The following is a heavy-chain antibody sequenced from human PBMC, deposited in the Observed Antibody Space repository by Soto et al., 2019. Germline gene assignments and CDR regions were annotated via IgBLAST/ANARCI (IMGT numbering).Heavy chain of an antibody. D-gene: IGHD6-19*01. J-gene: IGHJ4*01. CDR2: IKQDGSEK. CDR1: GFSFSSYW. CDR3: ARVAYGNGWIFDY. V-gene: IGHV3-7*03. Sequence: GGSLRLSCAASGFSFSSYWMSWVRQASGKGLEGVANIKQDGSEKYYVDSVKGRFTLSRDNAKNSLQLQMSSLRHEDTAIYFCARVAYGNGWIFDYWGQGTLVTVSS.